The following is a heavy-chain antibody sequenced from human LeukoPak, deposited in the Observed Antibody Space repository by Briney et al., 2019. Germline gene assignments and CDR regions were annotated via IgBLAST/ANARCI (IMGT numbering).Heavy chain of an antibody. CDR1: GFTFSSYA. D-gene: IGHD4-17*01. CDR3: ASIADAATTSTQIIDY. CDR2: ISYDGSNK. V-gene: IGHV3-30-3*01. Sequence: GGSLRLSCAASGFTFSSYAVHWVRQAPGKGLEWVAVISYDGSNKYYADSVKGRFTISRDNSKNTLYLQMNSLRAEDTAVYYCASIADAATTSTQIIDYWGQGTLVTVSS. J-gene: IGHJ4*02.